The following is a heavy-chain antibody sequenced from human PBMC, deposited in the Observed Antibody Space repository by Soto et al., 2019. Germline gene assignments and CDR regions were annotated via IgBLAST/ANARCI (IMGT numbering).Heavy chain of an antibody. J-gene: IGHJ5*02. V-gene: IGHV3-11*04. D-gene: IGHD5-12*01. CDR3: ATNAAVAPNMFDP. Sequence: EGSLRLSCAASGFTFSDYYMTWIRQAPGKGLEWVSSISSASGTIYYADSVKGRFTISRDNAKNSLYLQMNSLRDEDTAVYYCATNAAVAPNMFDPWGPRTLVTV. CDR1: GFTFSDYY. CDR2: ISSASGTI.